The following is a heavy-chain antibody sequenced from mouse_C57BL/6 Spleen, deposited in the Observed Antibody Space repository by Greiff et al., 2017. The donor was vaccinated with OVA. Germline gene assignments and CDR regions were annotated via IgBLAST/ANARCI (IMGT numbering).Heavy chain of an antibody. CDR2: VYPRSGNT. J-gene: IGHJ3*01. CDR1: GYTFTSYG. D-gene: IGHD3-2*02. CDR3: ARSLDSSGYRFAY. V-gene: IGHV1-81*01. Sequence: QVQLQQSGAELARPGASVKLSCKASGYTFTSYGISWVKQRTGQGLEWIGEVYPRSGNTYYNEKFKGKATLTADKSSSTAYMELRSLTSEDSAVYFCARSLDSSGYRFAYWGQGTLVTVSA.